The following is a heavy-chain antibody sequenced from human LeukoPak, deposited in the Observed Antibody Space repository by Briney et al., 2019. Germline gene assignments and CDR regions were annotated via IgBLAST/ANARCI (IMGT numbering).Heavy chain of an antibody. CDR2: IYSGGST. Sequence: PGGSLRLSCAASGFTASSNYMSWFGQPPGRGLEWVSVIYSGGSTYYADSVKGRFTISRDNSKNTLYLQMNSLRAEDTAVYYCARDGAGTDLDGMDVWGQGTTVTVSS. CDR3: ARDGAGTDLDGMDV. D-gene: IGHD1-7*01. J-gene: IGHJ6*02. V-gene: IGHV3-53*01. CDR1: GFTASSNY.